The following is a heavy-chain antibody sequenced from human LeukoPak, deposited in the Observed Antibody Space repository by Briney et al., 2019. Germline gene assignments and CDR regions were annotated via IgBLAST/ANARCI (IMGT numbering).Heavy chain of an antibody. CDR1: GFIFSDHY. J-gene: IGHJ3*02. D-gene: IGHD1-26*01. CDR2: TRNEANIYTT. CDR3: ASPVGATTVRAFDI. V-gene: IGHV3-72*01. Sequence: AGGSLRLSCAASGFIFSDHYMDWVRQAPGKGLEWVGRTRNEANIYTTKYAASVKGRFTISRDDSKSSLYLQMNSLKTEDTAVYYCASPVGATTVRAFDIWGQGTMVTVSS.